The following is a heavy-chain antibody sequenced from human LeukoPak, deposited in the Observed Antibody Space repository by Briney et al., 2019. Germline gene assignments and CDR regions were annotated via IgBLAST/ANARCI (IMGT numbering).Heavy chain of an antibody. D-gene: IGHD1-26*01. CDR3: AGADYYYYYMDV. Sequence: PGGSLRLSCAASGFTFSSYGMHWVRQAPGKGLEWVAFIRYDGSNKYYADSVKGRFTISRDNSKNTLYLQMNSLRAEDTAVYYCAGADYYYYYMDVWGKGTTVTISS. CDR1: GFTFSSYG. J-gene: IGHJ6*03. V-gene: IGHV3-30*02. CDR2: IRYDGSNK.